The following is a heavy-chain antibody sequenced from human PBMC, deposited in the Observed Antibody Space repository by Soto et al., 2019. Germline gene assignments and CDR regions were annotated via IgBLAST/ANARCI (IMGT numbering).Heavy chain of an antibody. D-gene: IGHD3-3*01. J-gene: IGHJ4*02. CDR3: ARDYRITIFGVVTMNFDY. V-gene: IGHV3-66*01. CDR2: IYSGGST. CDR1: GFTVSSNY. Sequence: GGSLRLSCAASGFTVSSNYMSWVRQAPGKWLEWVSVIYSGGSTYYADSVKGRFTISRDNSKNTLYLQMNSLRAEDTAVYYCARDYRITIFGVVTMNFDYWGQGTLVTVSS.